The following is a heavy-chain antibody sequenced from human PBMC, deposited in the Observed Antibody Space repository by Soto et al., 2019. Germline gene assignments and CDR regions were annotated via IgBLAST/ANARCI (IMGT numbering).Heavy chain of an antibody. J-gene: IGHJ4*02. CDR2: IYYRGNT. CDR1: GDSIISDKYY. Sequence: LETLSLTCSVSGDSIISDKYYWGWIRQPPGKGLEWIGSIYYRGNTYYNPSLQTRVTISLDKSKSQFSLKLNSVTAADSAVYFCARLEGLATISYYFDFWGQGALVTVSS. CDR3: ARLEGLATISYYFDF. V-gene: IGHV4-39*01. D-gene: IGHD3-9*01.